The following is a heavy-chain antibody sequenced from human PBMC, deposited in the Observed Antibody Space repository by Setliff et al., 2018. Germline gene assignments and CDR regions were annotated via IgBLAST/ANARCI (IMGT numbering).Heavy chain of an antibody. Sequence: SETLSLTCNVSGGSISSYSRSLIRQAPGKGLEWIGYLYYSGNTNYNPSLKSRVTISGDTSQNYFSLKLTSVTEADTAVYYCARGPPGYYYYMNVWGQGTTVTVSS. V-gene: IGHV4-59*01. J-gene: IGHJ6*03. CDR2: LYYSGNT. CDR3: ARGPPGYYYYMNV. CDR1: GGSISSYS.